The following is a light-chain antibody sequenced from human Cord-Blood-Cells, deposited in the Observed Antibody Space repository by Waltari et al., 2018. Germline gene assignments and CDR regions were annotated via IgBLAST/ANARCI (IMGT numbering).Light chain of an antibody. CDR2: EGS. J-gene: IGLJ3*02. CDR1: SSHVGSYTL. V-gene: IGLV2-23*01. CDR3: CAYAGSWV. Sequence: QSALTQPASVSGSPGQSITISCTGTSSHVGSYTLVSWYQHHPGKAPKLMIYEGSKPPSGVSNRFAGSKSGNTASRTISGLQGEDEADYYCCAYAGSWVFGGGTKLTVL.